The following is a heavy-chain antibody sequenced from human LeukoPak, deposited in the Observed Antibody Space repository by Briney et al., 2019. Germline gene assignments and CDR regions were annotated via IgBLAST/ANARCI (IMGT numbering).Heavy chain of an antibody. D-gene: IGHD3-22*01. CDR2: ISYDGSNK. CDR3: ARDYSSGYN. Sequence: GGSLRLSCAASGFTFSSYAMHWVRQAPGKGLEWVAVISYDGSNKYYADSVKGRFTISRDNAKNSLYLQMNSLRAEDTAVYYCARDYSSGYNWGQGTLVTVSS. CDR1: GFTFSSYA. V-gene: IGHV3-30-3*01. J-gene: IGHJ4*02.